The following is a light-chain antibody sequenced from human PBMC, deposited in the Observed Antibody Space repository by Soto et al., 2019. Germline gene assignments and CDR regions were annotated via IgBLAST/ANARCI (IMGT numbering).Light chain of an antibody. Sequence: DIQLTQSPSFLSASVGDRVTITCRASQGISSYLAWYQQKPGKAPKLLIYAASTLQSGVPSRFSGSGSGTEFTLTISSLQPDDFGTYFCQHHNSYSQTFGQGTKVEIK. CDR1: QGISSY. CDR3: QHHNSYSQT. J-gene: IGKJ1*01. CDR2: AAS. V-gene: IGKV1-9*01.